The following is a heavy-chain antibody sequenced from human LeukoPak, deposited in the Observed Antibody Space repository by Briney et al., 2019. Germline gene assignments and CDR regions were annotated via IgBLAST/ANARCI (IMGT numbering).Heavy chain of an antibody. D-gene: IGHD5-12*01. CDR1: GGSISTYY. J-gene: IGHJ4*02. CDR2: IYHSGST. CDR3: ARGGGYASPIGY. V-gene: IGHV4-59*01. Sequence: SETLSLTCTLSGGSISTYYWSWIRQPPGKGLEWIGYIYHSGSTNYNPSLKSRVTISVDTSKNQFSLKLSSVTAAGTAVYYCARGGGYASPIGYWGQGALVTVSS.